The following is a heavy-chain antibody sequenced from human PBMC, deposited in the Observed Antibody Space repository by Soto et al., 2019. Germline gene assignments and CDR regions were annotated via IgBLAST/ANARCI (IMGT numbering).Heavy chain of an antibody. J-gene: IGHJ4*02. CDR3: ARGVYDSSGYSYYFDY. Sequence: ETLSLTCTVSGGSISSYYWSWIRQPPGKGLEWIGYIYYSGSTNYNPSLKSRVTISVDTSKNQFSLKLSSVTAADTAVYYCARGVYDSSGYSYYFDYWGQGTLVTVSS. CDR1: GGSISSYY. CDR2: IYYSGST. D-gene: IGHD3-22*01. V-gene: IGHV4-59*01.